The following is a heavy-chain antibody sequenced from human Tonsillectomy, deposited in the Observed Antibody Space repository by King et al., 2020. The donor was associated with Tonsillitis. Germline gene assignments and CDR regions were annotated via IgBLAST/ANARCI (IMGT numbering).Heavy chain of an antibody. J-gene: IGHJ6*02. CDR2: ISYDGSNK. CDR3: AKGEYGIEGTYYYYYVMDV. CDR1: GFTFSSYG. Sequence: VQLVESGGGVVQPGRSLRLSCAASGFTFSSYGMHWVRQAPGKGLEWVAVISYDGSNKYYADSVKGRFTISRDNSKNTLYLQMNSLRAEDTAVYYCAKGEYGIEGTYYYYYVMDVWGQGTTVTVSS. D-gene: IGHD1-26*01. V-gene: IGHV3-30*18.